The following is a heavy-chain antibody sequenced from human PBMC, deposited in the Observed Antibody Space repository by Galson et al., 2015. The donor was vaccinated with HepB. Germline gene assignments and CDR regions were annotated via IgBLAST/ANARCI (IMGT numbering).Heavy chain of an antibody. J-gene: IGHJ4*02. D-gene: IGHD3-10*01. CDR2: ISGSGGST. CDR3: AKDPLEGDGSFDY. V-gene: IGHV3-23*01. Sequence: SLRLSCAASGFTFSSYAMSWVRQAPGKGLEWVSAISGSGGSTYYADSVKGRFTISRDNSKNTLYLQMNSLRAEDTAVYYYAKDPLEGDGSFDYWGQGTLVTVSS. CDR1: GFTFSSYA.